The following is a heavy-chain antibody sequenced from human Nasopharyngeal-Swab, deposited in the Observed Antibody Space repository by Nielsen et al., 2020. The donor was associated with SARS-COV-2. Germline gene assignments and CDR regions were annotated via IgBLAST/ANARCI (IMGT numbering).Heavy chain of an antibody. CDR3: ARGGADGDDAFDI. CDR1: GYTLTELS. D-gene: IGHD3-10*01. J-gene: IGHJ3*02. CDR2: FDPEDGET. V-gene: IGHV1-24*01. Sequence: ASVKVSCKVSGYTLTELSMHWVRQAPGKGLEWVGGFDPEDGETIYAQKFQGRVTMTRSTSISTAYMELSSLRSEDTAVYYCARGGADGDDAFDIWGQGTMVTVSS.